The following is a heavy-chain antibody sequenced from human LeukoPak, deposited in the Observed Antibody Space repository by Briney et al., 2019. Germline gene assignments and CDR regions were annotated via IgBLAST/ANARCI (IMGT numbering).Heavy chain of an antibody. D-gene: IGHD6-19*01. V-gene: IGHV4-38-2*01. Sequence: PSETLSLTCAVSGYSISRGFYWVWIRQPRGRGLEWIGNVYHTGSAYYNPSLKSRVTIPVDTSNNQFSLNLNSVTAADTAVYYCARARPGYSSGWSASFDDWGQGTLVTVSS. CDR3: ARARPGYSSGWSASFDD. CDR1: GYSISRGFY. CDR2: VYHTGSA. J-gene: IGHJ4*02.